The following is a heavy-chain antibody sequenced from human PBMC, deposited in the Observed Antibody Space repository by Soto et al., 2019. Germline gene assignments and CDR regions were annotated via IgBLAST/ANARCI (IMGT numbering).Heavy chain of an antibody. D-gene: IGHD3-10*01. V-gene: IGHV3-48*03. Sequence: GGSLRLSCAASGFTFSSYEMNWVRQAPGKGLEWVSYISSSGSTIYYADSVKGRFTISRDNAKNSLYLQMNSLRAEDTAVYYCARFLWFGGFGDWGQGTLVTVSS. CDR3: ARFLWFGGFGD. J-gene: IGHJ4*02. CDR1: GFTFSSYE. CDR2: ISSSGSTI.